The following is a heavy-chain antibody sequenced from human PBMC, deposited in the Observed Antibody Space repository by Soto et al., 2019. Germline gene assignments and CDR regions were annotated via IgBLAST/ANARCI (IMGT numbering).Heavy chain of an antibody. CDR1: GYTFTSYD. D-gene: IGHD3-9*01. V-gene: IGHV1-8*01. CDR2: MNPNSGNT. Sequence: QVQLVQSGAEVKKPGASVKVSCKASGYTFTSYDINWVRQATGQGLEWMGWMNPNSGNTGYAQKFQGRVTMTRNTSISTAYMELSSLRSEDTAVYYCARGVKGFLFDWLIFPYYFDYWGQGTLVTVSS. CDR3: ARGVKGFLFDWLIFPYYFDY. J-gene: IGHJ4*02.